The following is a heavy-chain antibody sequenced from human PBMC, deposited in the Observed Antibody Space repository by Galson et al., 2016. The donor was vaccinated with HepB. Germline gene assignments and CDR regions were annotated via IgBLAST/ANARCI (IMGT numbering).Heavy chain of an antibody. D-gene: IGHD3-16*01. CDR2: INEDGDVK. CDR1: GFTFRNCR. Sequence: SLRLSCAASGFTFRNCRMNWVRQAPGKGLEWVARINEDGDVKYHADSVKGRFTISRDKAENSLHLQMDSLRAADTAVYYCASLYWGMDVWGKGTSVTVSS. CDR3: ASLYWGMDV. J-gene: IGHJ6*03. V-gene: IGHV3-7*01.